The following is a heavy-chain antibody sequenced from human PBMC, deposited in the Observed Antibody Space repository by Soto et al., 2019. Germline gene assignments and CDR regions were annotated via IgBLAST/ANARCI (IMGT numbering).Heavy chain of an antibody. CDR2: INTDGRST. D-gene: IGHD1-26*01. Sequence: EVQLVESGGGLVQPGGSLRLSCAASGFSFTSYWMHWVRQAPGKGLVWVSRINTDGRSTSYADSVKGRFTISRDNAKNTLFLQMNSLRAEDTAIYYCAKRELNSTGLFHWGQGTLVSVSS. CDR3: AKRELNSTGLFH. J-gene: IGHJ4*02. CDR1: GFSFTSYW. V-gene: IGHV3-74*01.